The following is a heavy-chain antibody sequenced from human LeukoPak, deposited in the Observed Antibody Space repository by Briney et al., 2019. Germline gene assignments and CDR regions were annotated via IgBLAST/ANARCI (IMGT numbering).Heavy chain of an antibody. D-gene: IGHD1-26*01. CDR1: GFTFSDYG. Sequence: GGSLRLSCVASGFTFSDYGIHWVRQAPGKGLDWEAFIQNDGSNKYYGDSVKGRFTISRDNSKNTLYLQMNSLRAEDTAVYHCAKDEIQGVIGAGPGYWGQGTLVTVSS. CDR2: IQNDGSNK. CDR3: AKDEIQGVIGAGPGY. J-gene: IGHJ4*02. V-gene: IGHV3-30*02.